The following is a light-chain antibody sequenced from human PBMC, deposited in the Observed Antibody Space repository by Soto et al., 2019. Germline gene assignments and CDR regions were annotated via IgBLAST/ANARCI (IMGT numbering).Light chain of an antibody. V-gene: IGKV1-5*03. CDR2: KAS. J-gene: IGKJ4*01. CDR1: QSISSW. CDR3: QQYHAYPLT. Sequence: DIQMTQSPSTLSASVGDRVTITCRASQSISSWLAWYQQKPGKAPKLLIYKASNLESGVPSRFSGSGSGADFTLTISILQPDDFATYCCQQYHAYPLTFGGGTKVEIK.